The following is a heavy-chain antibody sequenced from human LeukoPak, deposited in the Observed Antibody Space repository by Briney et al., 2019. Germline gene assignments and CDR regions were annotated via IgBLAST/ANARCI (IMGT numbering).Heavy chain of an antibody. D-gene: IGHD2-2*02. CDR1: GFTFSSYA. J-gene: IGHJ5*02. CDR3: ARDRDYCSSTSCYNGENWFDP. V-gene: IGHV3-23*01. Sequence: GGSLRLSCAASGFTFSSYAMSWVRQAPGKGLEWVSAISGSGGSTYYADSVKGRFTISRDNSKNTLYLQMNSLRAEDTAVYYCARDRDYCSSTSCYNGENWFDPWGQGTLVTVSS. CDR2: ISGSGGST.